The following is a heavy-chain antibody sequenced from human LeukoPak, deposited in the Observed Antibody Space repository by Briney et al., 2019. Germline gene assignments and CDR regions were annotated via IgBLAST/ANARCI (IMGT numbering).Heavy chain of an antibody. D-gene: IGHD2-15*01. J-gene: IGHJ6*01. CDR1: GFTFSSYT. CDR3: ARGSEGYCSGGGCYYGMDV. V-gene: IGHV3-21*01. CDR2: ISSSSSYI. Sequence: GSLRLSCAASGFTFSSYTMNWVRQAPGKGLEWVSYISSSSSYIYYADSVKGRFTISRDNAENSLYLQMNSLRAEDTAVYYCARGSEGYCSGGGCYYGMDVWGQGTTVTVSS.